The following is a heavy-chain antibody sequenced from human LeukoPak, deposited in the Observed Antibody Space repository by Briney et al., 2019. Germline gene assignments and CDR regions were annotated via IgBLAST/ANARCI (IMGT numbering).Heavy chain of an antibody. CDR2: INHSGST. Sequence: SETLSLTCAVYGGSFSGYHWSWIRQPPGKGLEWIGEINHSGSTNYNPSLKSRVTISVDTSKNQFSLKLSSVTAADTAVYYCARGRGYCSSTSCYPRGGMDVWGKGTTVTVSS. D-gene: IGHD2-2*01. CDR3: ARGRGYCSSTSCYPRGGMDV. CDR1: GGSFSGYH. J-gene: IGHJ6*04. V-gene: IGHV4-34*01.